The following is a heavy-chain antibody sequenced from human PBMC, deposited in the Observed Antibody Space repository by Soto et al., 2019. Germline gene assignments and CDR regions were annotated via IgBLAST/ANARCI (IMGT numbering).Heavy chain of an antibody. CDR3: ARGPLE. J-gene: IGHJ4*02. CDR1: GYTFTGYY. CDR2: IDPDSGDT. V-gene: IGHV1-2*02. Sequence: ASVKVSCKASGYTFTGYYLHWVRQAPGQGPEWVGKIDPDSGDTDQSQKFQGRVTLTRDTAIDTAYMELTRLTLDGTAIYYCARGPLEWGQGTLVTVSS.